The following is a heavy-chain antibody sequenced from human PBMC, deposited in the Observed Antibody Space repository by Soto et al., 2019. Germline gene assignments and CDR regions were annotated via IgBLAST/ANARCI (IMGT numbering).Heavy chain of an antibody. Sequence: GASVNVSCKASGGTFSSYTISWVRQAPGQGLEWMGRIIPILGIANYAQKFQGRVTITADKSTSTAYMELSSLRSEDTAVYYCAREYGDSSYYYYYYMDVWGKGTTVTVSS. CDR2: IIPILGIA. CDR1: GGTFSSYT. J-gene: IGHJ6*03. V-gene: IGHV1-69*04. CDR3: AREYGDSSYYYYYYMDV. D-gene: IGHD4-17*01.